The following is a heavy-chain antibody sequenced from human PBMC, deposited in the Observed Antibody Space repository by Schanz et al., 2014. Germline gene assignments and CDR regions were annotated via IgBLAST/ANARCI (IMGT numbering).Heavy chain of an antibody. Sequence: EVQLVESGGDLVQPGGSLKLSCAASGFTFSDYYMSWIRQAPGKGLEWVANIGYDGSEKYYVDSVKGRFTISRDNSKDTLYLQMSGLTPEDTAVYYCARGPIPIQGVPMDFWGQGTLVTVSS. V-gene: IGHV3-7*04. CDR2: IGYDGSEK. D-gene: IGHD3-10*01. CDR3: ARGPIPIQGVPMDF. CDR1: GFTFSDYY. J-gene: IGHJ4*02.